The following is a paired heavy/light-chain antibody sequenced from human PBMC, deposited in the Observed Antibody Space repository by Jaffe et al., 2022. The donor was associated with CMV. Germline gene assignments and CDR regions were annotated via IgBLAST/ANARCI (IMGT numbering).Heavy chain of an antibody. D-gene: IGHD3-9*01. Sequence: QLQLLESGPGLVKPSETLSLTCTVSGDSISKSGYYWGWIRQPPEKGLEWIASIYYTGTTFYNPSLRSRVTMSVDTSKNQFSLKLTSVTAADTALYFCVRHDHDNTGTNWFDPWGQGTLVTVSS. V-gene: IGHV4-39*01. CDR1: GDSISKSGYY. CDR3: VRHDHDNTGTNWFDP. J-gene: IGHJ5*02. CDR2: IYYTGTT.
Light chain of an antibody. V-gene: IGLV1-47*01. CDR3: AGWNDRWV. CDR1: SSNIGRMY. J-gene: IGLJ3*02. Sequence: QSVLTQPPSASGTPGQRVTISCSGSSSNIGRMYIYWYQQLPGTAPKLLIYKNNQRPSGVPDRFSGSKSGPSASLAISGLRSDDEADYYCAGWNDRWVFGGGTKLTVL. CDR2: KNN.